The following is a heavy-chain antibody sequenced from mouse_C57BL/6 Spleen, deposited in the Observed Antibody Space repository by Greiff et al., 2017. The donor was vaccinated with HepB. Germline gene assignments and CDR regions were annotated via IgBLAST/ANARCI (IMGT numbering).Heavy chain of an antibody. CDR1: GYAFSSSW. Sequence: VQLQQSGPELVKPGASVKISCKASGYAFSSSWMNWVKQRPGKGLEWIGRIYPGDGDTNYNGKFKGKATLTADKSSSTAYMQLSSLTSEDSAVYFCARSWAAQALYYFDYWGQGTTLTVSS. CDR3: ARSWAAQALYYFDY. V-gene: IGHV1-82*01. CDR2: IYPGDGDT. D-gene: IGHD3-2*02. J-gene: IGHJ2*01.